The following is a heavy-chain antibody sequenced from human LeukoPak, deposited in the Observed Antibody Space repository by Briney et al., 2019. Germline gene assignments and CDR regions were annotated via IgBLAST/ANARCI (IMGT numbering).Heavy chain of an antibody. CDR3: ATVSYYYYYMDV. Sequence: ASVKVSCKASGYTFTSYYMHWVRQAPGQGLEWMGIINPSGGSTSYAQKFQGRVTMTRDTSTSTVYMELSSLRSEDTAVRYCATVSYYYYYMDVWGKGTTVTVSS. J-gene: IGHJ6*03. CDR1: GYTFTSYY. V-gene: IGHV1-46*01. CDR2: INPSGGST.